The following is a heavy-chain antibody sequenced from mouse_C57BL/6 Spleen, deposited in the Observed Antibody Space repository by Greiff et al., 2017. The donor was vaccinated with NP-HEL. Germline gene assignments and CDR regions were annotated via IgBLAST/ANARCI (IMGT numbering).Heavy chain of an antibody. CDR1: GFTFSSYA. J-gene: IGHJ4*01. D-gene: IGHD6-1*01. CDR3: AGSSDEYYYAMDY. CDR2: ISDGGSYT. V-gene: IGHV5-4*01. Sequence: EVQLVESGGGLVKPGGSLKLSCAASGFTFSSYAMSWVRQTPEKRLEWVATISDGGSYTYYPDNVKGRFTISRDNAKNNLYLQMSHLKADDTAMYYCAGSSDEYYYAMDYWGQGTSVTVSS.